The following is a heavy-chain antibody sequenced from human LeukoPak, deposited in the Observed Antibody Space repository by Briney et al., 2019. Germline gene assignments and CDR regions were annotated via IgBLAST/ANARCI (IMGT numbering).Heavy chain of an antibody. D-gene: IGHD5-18*01. CDR1: GFTFSSYA. V-gene: IGHV3-23*01. CDR3: AKDIAQGYTFGSIEQDY. CDR2: ISESGSGT. Sequence: GGSLRLSCAASGFTFSSYAMSWVRQAPGKGLEWVSAISESGSGTYYADSVKGRFTVSRDNSKDTLSLQMNSLRAEDTAVYYCAKDIAQGYTFGSIEQDYWGQGTLVTVSS. J-gene: IGHJ4*02.